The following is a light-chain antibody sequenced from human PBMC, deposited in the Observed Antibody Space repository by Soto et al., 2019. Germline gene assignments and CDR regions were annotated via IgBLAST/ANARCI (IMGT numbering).Light chain of an antibody. CDR1: QSVSSN. Sequence: EIVMTQSPATLSVSTGERDTLSCRASQSVSSNLAWYQQKPGQAPRLLIYGASTRATGIPARFSGSGSGTEFTLTISSLQSEDFAVYYCQQYNNCPPETFGQGTKVEIK. J-gene: IGKJ1*01. CDR3: QQYNNCPPET. V-gene: IGKV3-15*01. CDR2: GAS.